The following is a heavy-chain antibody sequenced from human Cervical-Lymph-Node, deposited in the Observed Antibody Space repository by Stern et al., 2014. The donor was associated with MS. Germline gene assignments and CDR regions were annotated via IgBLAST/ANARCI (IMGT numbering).Heavy chain of an antibody. Sequence: QITLKESGPVLVKPTETLTLTCTVSGFSLSNARMGVSWIRQPPGKALEXLAHIFLDDEKSYSTSLKSRLTISKDTSKSQVVLTMTNMDPVDTATYYCARSSASGYCTNGVCFLFDYWGQGTLVTVSS. D-gene: IGHD2-8*01. CDR1: GFSLSNARMG. CDR3: ARSSASGYCTNGVCFLFDY. J-gene: IGHJ4*02. CDR2: IFLDDEK. V-gene: IGHV2-26*01.